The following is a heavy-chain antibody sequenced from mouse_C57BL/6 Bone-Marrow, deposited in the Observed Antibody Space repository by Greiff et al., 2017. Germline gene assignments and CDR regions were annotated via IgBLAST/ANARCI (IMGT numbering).Heavy chain of an antibody. Sequence: VQLQQPGAELVKPGASVKLSCKASGSTFTSYWMQWVKQRPGQGLEWIGEIDPSDSYTNYNQQFKGKATLTVDPSSSTAYMQLSSLTSEDSAVYYGARDYYGSRLYFDVWCTGTTVTVTS. J-gene: IGHJ1*03. V-gene: IGHV1-50*01. CDR1: GSTFTSYW. D-gene: IGHD1-1*01. CDR3: ARDYYGSRLYFDV. CDR2: IDPSDSYT.